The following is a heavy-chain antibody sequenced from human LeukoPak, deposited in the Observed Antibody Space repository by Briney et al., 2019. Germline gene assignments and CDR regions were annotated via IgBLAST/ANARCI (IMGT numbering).Heavy chain of an antibody. CDR3: ARDTVYYDSSGSNYYGMDV. V-gene: IGHV3-33*01. CDR1: GFTFSSYG. Sequence: GGSLRLSCAASGFTFSSYGMHWVRQAPGKGLEWVAVIWYDGSNKYYADSVKGRFTISRDNSKNTLYLQMNSLRAEDTAVYYCARDTVYYDSSGSNYYGMDVWGQGTTVTVSS. D-gene: IGHD3-22*01. J-gene: IGHJ6*02. CDR2: IWYDGSNK.